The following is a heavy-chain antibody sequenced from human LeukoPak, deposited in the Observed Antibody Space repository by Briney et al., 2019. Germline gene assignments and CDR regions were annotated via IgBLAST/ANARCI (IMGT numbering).Heavy chain of an antibody. D-gene: IGHD4-23*01. CDR3: ARDRGDYGGFLDY. Sequence: ASVKVSCKASGYTFRTYGISWVRQAPGQGLEWMGWISAHSGNTNYPQKLQGRVTMTTDTSTTTAYMELRSLTSDDTAIYYCARDRGDYGGFLDYWGQGTLVTVSS. J-gene: IGHJ4*02. V-gene: IGHV1-18*01. CDR2: ISAHSGNT. CDR1: GYTFRTYG.